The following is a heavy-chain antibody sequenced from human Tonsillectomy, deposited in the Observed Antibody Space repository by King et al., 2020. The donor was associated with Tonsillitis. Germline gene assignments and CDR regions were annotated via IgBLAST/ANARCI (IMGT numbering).Heavy chain of an antibody. CDR2: INHSGST. CDR3: ARSRGDYDDNSWFDP. D-gene: IGHD4-17*01. V-gene: IGHV4-34*01. J-gene: IGHJ5*02. Sequence: VQLQQWGAGLLKPSETLSLTCAVYGGSFSGFYWSWVRQPPGKGLEWIAEINHSGSTNYNSSLKSRVTVSVDTSKNQFSLKLTSVTAADTAVYYCARSRGDYDDNSWFDPWGQGTLVTVSS. CDR1: GGSFSGFY.